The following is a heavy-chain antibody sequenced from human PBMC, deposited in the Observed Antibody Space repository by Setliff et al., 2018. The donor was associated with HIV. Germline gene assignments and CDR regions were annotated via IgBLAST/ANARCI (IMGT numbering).Heavy chain of an antibody. V-gene: IGHV3-49*02. J-gene: IGHJ4*02. Sequence: LSLTCTVSGVSVRSYYWSWVRQAPGKGLEWVGFIRSKAYAGTTEYAASVKGRFTISRDDSKDTLYLQMNSLKTEDTAVYYCTSRTGYTSSWYGWGADYWGQGTLVTVSS. CDR2: IRSKAYAGTT. CDR3: TSRTGYTSSWYGWGADY. CDR1: GVSVRSYY. D-gene: IGHD6-13*01.